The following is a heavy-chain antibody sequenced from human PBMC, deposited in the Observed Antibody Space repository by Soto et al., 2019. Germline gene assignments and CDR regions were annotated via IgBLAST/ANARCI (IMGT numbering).Heavy chain of an antibody. Sequence: GGSLRLSCAASGFTFSSYAMSWVRQAPGKGLEWVSAISGSGGSTYYADSVKGRFTISRDNSKNTLYLQMNSLRAEDTAVYYCAKGSPHGIVGATDFDYWGQGTLVTVSS. J-gene: IGHJ4*02. D-gene: IGHD1-26*01. V-gene: IGHV3-23*01. CDR1: GFTFSSYA. CDR2: ISGSGGST. CDR3: AKGSPHGIVGATDFDY.